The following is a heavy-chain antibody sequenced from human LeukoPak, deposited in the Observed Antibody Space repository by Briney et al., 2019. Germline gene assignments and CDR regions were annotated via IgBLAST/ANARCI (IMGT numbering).Heavy chain of an antibody. CDR1: GFTFSSYG. CDR3: AKEAPVYDSSGSYFDY. Sequence: GGSLRLSCAASGFTFSSYGMHWVRQAPGKGLEWVAVISYDGSNKYYADSVKGRFTISRDNSKNTLYLQMNSLGAEDTAVYYCAKEAPVYDSSGSYFDYWGQGTLVTVSS. D-gene: IGHD3-22*01. V-gene: IGHV3-30*18. CDR2: ISYDGSNK. J-gene: IGHJ4*02.